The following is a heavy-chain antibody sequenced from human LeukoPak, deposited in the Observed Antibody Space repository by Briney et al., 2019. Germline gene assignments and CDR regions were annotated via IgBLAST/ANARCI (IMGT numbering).Heavy chain of an antibody. CDR1: GITFTNYG. D-gene: IGHD2-15*01. CDR2: ISYDGSNK. Sequence: GGSLRLSCAAPGITFTNYGMSWVRQAPGKGLEWVAVISYDGSNKYYADSVKGRFTISRDNSKNTLYLQMNSLRAEDTAVYYCAKSLVEGYCSGGSCYSIDYWGQGTLVTVSS. J-gene: IGHJ4*02. CDR3: AKSLVEGYCSGGSCYSIDY. V-gene: IGHV3-30*18.